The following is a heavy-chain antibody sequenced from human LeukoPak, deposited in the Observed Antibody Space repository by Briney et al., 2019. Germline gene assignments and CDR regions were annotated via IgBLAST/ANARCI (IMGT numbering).Heavy chain of an antibody. V-gene: IGHV3-30*18. CDR3: AKPSAVGAREYYFDY. CDR1: GFTFSSYG. D-gene: IGHD1-26*01. Sequence: PGGSLRLSCAASGFTFSSYGMHWVRQAPGKGLEWVAVISYDGSNKYYADSVKGRFTISRDNSKNTLYLQMNSLRAEDTAVYYCAKPSAVGAREYYFDYWGQGTLVTVSS. CDR2: ISYDGSNK. J-gene: IGHJ4*02.